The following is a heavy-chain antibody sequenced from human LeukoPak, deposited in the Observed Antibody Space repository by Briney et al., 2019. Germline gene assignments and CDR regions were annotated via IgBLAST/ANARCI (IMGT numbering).Heavy chain of an antibody. D-gene: IGHD2-2*02. CDR3: AKGDCSSTSCYSLDV. CDR1: GFTFSSFG. CDR2: IWYDASNK. J-gene: IGHJ6*02. Sequence: TGGSLRLSCVASGFTFSSFGMHWVRQAPGKGLEWVAVIWYDASNKYYADSVKGRFTISRDNSKNTLYLQMNSLRAEDTAVYYCAKGDCSSTSCYSLDVWGQGTTVTVS. V-gene: IGHV3-30*02.